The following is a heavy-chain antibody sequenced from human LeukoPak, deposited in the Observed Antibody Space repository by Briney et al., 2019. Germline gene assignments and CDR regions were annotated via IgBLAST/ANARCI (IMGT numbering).Heavy chain of an antibody. CDR2: VSYSGST. CDR3: ARGTTVATRDYYSYYMDV. D-gene: IGHD4-17*01. Sequence: PSETLSLTCSVSGGSMSGRSWSWIRQPPGKGLEWIASVSYSGSTNYNPSLESRVTISVDTSKNQCALKLTSVTAADTAVYYCARGTTVATRDYYSYYMDVWGKGTTVTVSS. J-gene: IGHJ6*03. V-gene: IGHV4-59*11. CDR1: GGSMSGRS.